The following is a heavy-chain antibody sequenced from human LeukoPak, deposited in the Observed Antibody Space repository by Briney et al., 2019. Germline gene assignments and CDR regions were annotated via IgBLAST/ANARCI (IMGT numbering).Heavy chain of an antibody. CDR3: ARHDGSAYNLDY. Sequence: SSETLSLTCTVSGDSISSYYWSWIRRPPGKGLEWIGYIYYSGNTNYNPSLKSRVTISVDTSKNQFYSVTAADTAVYYCARHDGSAYNLDYWGQGTLVTVSS. CDR2: IYYSGNT. CDR1: GDSISSYY. D-gene: IGHD3-22*01. V-gene: IGHV4-59*08. J-gene: IGHJ4*02.